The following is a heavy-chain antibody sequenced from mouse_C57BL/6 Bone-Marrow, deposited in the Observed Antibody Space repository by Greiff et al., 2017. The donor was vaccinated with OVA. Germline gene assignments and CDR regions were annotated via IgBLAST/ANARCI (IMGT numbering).Heavy chain of an antibody. CDR1: GYSITSGYY. V-gene: IGHV3-6*01. Sequence: EVKLVESGPGLVKPSQSLSLTCSVTGYSITSGYYWNWIRQFPGNKLEWMGYISYDGSNNYNPSLKNRISITRDTSKNQFFLKLNSVTTEDTATYYCARVHYDYYYYAMDYWGQGTSVTVSS. D-gene: IGHD2-4*01. J-gene: IGHJ4*01. CDR2: ISYDGSN. CDR3: ARVHYDYYYYAMDY.